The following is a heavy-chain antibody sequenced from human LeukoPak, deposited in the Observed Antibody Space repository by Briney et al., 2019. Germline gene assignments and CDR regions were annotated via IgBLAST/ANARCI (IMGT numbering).Heavy chain of an antibody. CDR1: GGSLSSGSYY. CDR2: IYHSGST. CDR3: ARERCNTTNCYFDD. J-gene: IGHJ4*02. V-gene: IGHV4-31*03. Sequence: SQTLSLTCTVSGGSLSSGSYYCSWTRHHPEKGLEWIGYIYHSGSTYYNPSLKSRVTISVDTSRNQFSLMLSSVAAADTAVYYCARERCNTTNCYFDDWGQGTLVTVSS. D-gene: IGHD2-2*01.